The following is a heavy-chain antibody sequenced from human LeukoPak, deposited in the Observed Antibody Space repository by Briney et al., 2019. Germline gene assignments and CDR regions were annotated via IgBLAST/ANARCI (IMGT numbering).Heavy chain of an antibody. J-gene: IGHJ3*02. CDR1: GFIFSHHT. CDR2: VNRSGDAT. Sequence: GGSLRLSCAASGFIFSHHTMTWVRQAPGKGLEWVSSVNRSGDATTYADSVKGRFTISRDNSKNTVYLQMNSLRAGDTAVYYCARDGNDYGEPFDIWGQGTMVTVSS. CDR3: ARDGNDYGEPFDI. V-gene: IGHV3-23*01. D-gene: IGHD4-17*01.